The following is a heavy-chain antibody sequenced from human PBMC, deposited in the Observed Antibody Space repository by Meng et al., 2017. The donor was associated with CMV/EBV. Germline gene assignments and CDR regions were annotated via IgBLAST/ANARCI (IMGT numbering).Heavy chain of an antibody. CDR1: GYTFTSYD. CDR3: ARDLGWCWYYGGNSCRSWFDP. D-gene: IGHD4-23*01. CDR2: MNPNSGNT. V-gene: IGHV1-8*02. Sequence: ASVKVSCKASGYTFTSYDINWVRQATGQGLEWMGWMNPNSGNTGYAQKFQGRVTMTRDTSISTAYMELSRLRSDDTAVYYCARDLGWCWYYGGNSCRSWFDPWGQGTLVTVSS. J-gene: IGHJ5*02.